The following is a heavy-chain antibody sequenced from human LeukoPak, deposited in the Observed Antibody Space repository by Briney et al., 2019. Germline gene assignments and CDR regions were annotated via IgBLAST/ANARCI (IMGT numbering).Heavy chain of an antibody. D-gene: IGHD6-13*01. CDR3: ARVSSTLLYYYYYYMDV. J-gene: IGHJ6*03. CDR2: IYYSGST. CDR1: GGSISSSSYY. Sequence: SETLSLTCTVSGGSISSSSYYWGWIRQPPGKGLEWIGSIYYSGSTYYNPSLKSRVTISVDTSKNQFSLKLSSVTAADTAAYYCARVSSTLLYYYYYYMDVWGKGTTVTVSS. V-gene: IGHV4-39*07.